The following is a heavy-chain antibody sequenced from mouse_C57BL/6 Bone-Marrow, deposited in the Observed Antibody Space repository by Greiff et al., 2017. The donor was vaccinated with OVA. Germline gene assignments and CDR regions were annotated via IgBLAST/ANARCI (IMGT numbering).Heavy chain of an antibody. Sequence: DVKLVESGGDLVKPGGSLKLSCAASGFTFSSYGMSWVRQTPDKGLEWVATISSGGSYTYYPASVKGRFTISRDNAKNTLYLQMSSLKSEDTAMDYCARQGLRRAWFAYWGQGTLVTVSA. V-gene: IGHV5-6*02. CDR3: ARQGLRRAWFAY. D-gene: IGHD2-4*01. J-gene: IGHJ3*01. CDR2: ISSGGSYT. CDR1: GFTFSSYG.